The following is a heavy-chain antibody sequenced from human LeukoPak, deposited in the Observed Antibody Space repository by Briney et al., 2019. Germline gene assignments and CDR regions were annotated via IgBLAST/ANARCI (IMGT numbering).Heavy chain of an antibody. CDR2: ISDDDGRNK. J-gene: IGHJ6*02. V-gene: IGHV3-30*03. CDR3: ARDLGASYYNAMDV. CDR1: GFSFSNFG. Sequence: GGSLRLSCAASGFSFSNFGMSRVRQTPGKELEWVAGISDDDGRNKYYADSVKGRFTISRDNSRNTLYLQMNSLRAEDTAVYYCARDLGASYYNAMDVWGPGTTVTVSS.